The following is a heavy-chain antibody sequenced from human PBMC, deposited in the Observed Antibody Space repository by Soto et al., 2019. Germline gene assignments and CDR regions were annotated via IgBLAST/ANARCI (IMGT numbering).Heavy chain of an antibody. V-gene: IGHV4-31*03. CDR2: IYYSGST. J-gene: IGHJ5*02. Sequence: ALCLPCTVSGGSISSVVYYWSWIRQHPGKGLEWIGYIYYSGSTYYNPSLKSRVTISVDTSKNQFSLKLSSVTAADTAVYYCARARGLQGWFDPWGQGTLVTVSS. D-gene: IGHD4-17*01. CDR3: ARARGLQGWFDP. CDR1: GGSISSVVYY.